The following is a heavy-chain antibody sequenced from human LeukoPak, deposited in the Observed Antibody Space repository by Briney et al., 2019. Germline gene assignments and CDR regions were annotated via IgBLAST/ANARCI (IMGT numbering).Heavy chain of an antibody. Sequence: PGGSLRLSCAASGFTFSSYWMSWVRQAPGKGLEWVANIKQDGSETYYVDSVKGRFTISRDNGKNSLYLQMNSLRAEDTAVYFCARDKESGDSYFDSWGQGTLITVSS. V-gene: IGHV3-7*03. J-gene: IGHJ4*02. CDR1: GFTFSSYW. CDR2: IKQDGSET. CDR3: ARDKESGDSYFDS. D-gene: IGHD7-27*01.